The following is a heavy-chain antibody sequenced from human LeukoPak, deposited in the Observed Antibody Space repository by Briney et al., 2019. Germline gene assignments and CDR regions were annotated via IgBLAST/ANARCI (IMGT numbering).Heavy chain of an antibody. V-gene: IGHV1-3*01. CDR2: INAGNGNT. CDR3: ARKQQLVDYFDY. Sequence: ASVKVSCKDSGYTFTSYAMHWVRQAPGQRLEWMGWINAGNGNTKYSQKFQGRVTITRDTSASTAYMELSSLRSEDTAVYYCARKQQLVDYFDYWGQGTLVTVSS. J-gene: IGHJ4*02. CDR1: GYTFTSYA. D-gene: IGHD6-13*01.